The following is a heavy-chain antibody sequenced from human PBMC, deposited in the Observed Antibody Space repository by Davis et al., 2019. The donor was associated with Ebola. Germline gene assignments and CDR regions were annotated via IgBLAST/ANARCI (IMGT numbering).Heavy chain of an antibody. CDR1: GYTFTSYG. CDR2: ITTYNGNT. D-gene: IGHD3-10*01. J-gene: IGHJ4*02. Sequence: AASVKVSCKASGYTFTSYGISWVRQAPGQGLEWMGWITTYNGNTNYAQNLQGRVTTTTDTSTSTAYMELRSLRSDDTAVYYCARNYGSGSQVSGYWGQGTLVTVSS. CDR3: ARNYGSGSQVSGY. V-gene: IGHV1-18*04.